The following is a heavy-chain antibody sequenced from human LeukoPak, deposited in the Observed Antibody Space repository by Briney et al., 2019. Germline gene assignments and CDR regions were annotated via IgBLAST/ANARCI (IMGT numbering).Heavy chain of an antibody. CDR3: ASWPVGWYGEDS. D-gene: IGHD6-19*01. CDR1: GLSVSSNF. CDR2: IYGGGST. J-gene: IGHJ4*02. V-gene: IGHV3-53*01. Sequence: GGSLRLSCAATGLSVSSNFMSWVRQAPGKGLEWVSVIYGGGSTYYADSVKGRFTISRDTPKNTLYLHMNSLRVEDTAVYYCASWPVGWYGEDSWGQGTLVTVSS.